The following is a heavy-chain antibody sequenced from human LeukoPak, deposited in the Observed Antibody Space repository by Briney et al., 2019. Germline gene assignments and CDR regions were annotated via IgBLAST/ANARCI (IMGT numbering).Heavy chain of an antibody. Sequence: KPSETLSLTCTVSGGSISSYYWSWIRQPPGKGLEWIGYIYYSGSTNYNPSLKSRVTISVDTSKNQFSLKLSSVTAADTAVYYCARGAAAALDAFDIWGQGTMVTVSS. CDR2: IYYSGST. J-gene: IGHJ3*02. V-gene: IGHV4-59*01. CDR1: GGSISSYY. D-gene: IGHD6-13*01. CDR3: ARGAAAALDAFDI.